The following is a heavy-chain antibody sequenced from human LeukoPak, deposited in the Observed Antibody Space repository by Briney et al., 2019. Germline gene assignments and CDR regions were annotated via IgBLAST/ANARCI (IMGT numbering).Heavy chain of an antibody. V-gene: IGHV1-18*01. Sequence: ASVTVSCKASGYTFTSYGISWVRQAPGQGLEWMGWISAYNGNTNYAQKLQGRVTMTTDTSTSTAYMELRSLRSDDTAVYYCARDQPLAYCGGDCYGADYWGQGTLVTVSS. CDR2: ISAYNGNT. CDR1: GYTFTSYG. J-gene: IGHJ4*02. D-gene: IGHD2-21*02. CDR3: ARDQPLAYCGGDCYGADY.